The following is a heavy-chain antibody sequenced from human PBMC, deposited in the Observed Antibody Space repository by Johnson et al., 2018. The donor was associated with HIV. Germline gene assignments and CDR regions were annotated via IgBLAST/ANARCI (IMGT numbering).Heavy chain of an antibody. CDR3: ARLRGSSAKGFDI. J-gene: IGHJ3*02. D-gene: IGHD6-6*01. V-gene: IGHV3-11*04. CDR2: ISSSGNTI. Sequence: QVQLVESGGGLVQPGRSLRLSCAVSGFTFRDYYMSWIRQAPGKGLEWVSYISSSGNTIYYADSVKGRFTISRDNAKNSVYLQMNSLRAEDTAVYYCARLRGSSAKGFDIWGQGTMVIVSS. CDR1: GFTFRDYY.